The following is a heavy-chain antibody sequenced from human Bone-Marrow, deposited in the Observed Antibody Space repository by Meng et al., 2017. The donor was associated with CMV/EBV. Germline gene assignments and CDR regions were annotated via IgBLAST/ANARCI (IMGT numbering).Heavy chain of an antibody. D-gene: IGHD5-24*01. CDR1: GFTLSSHW. CDR3: ERGGLRRWLQHNWFDP. Sequence: GGSLRLSCVASGFTLSSHWMHWVRQAPGKGLGWVSRINSDGSSTSYANSEKGRFTISRDNAKNTRYRQMNSRRAEDTAVYYCERGGLRRWLQHNWFDPWGQGTLVTVSS. V-gene: IGHV3-74*01. J-gene: IGHJ5*02. CDR2: INSDGSST.